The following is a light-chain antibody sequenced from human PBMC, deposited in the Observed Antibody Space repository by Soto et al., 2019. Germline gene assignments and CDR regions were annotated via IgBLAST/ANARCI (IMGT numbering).Light chain of an antibody. CDR3: QHYDNLPRIT. CDR2: GAS. V-gene: IGKV1-33*01. CDR1: QDISNY. J-gene: IGKJ3*01. Sequence: DIQMTQSPSSLSAPVGDRVTITCQASQDISNYLNWYQQKPGKAPKLLIYGASNLETGVPSRFSGSGSGTDFTFTISSLQPEDIATYYCQHYDNLPRITFGPGTKVYIK.